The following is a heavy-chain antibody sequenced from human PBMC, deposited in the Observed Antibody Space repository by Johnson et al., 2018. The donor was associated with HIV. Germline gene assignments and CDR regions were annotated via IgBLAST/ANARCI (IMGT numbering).Heavy chain of an antibody. Sequence: EVQLVESGGGVVQPGRSLRLSCAASGFTFSSYWMHWVRQAPGKGLVWVSRINSDGSSTSYAESVKGRFTISRDNSRNARYLQMNSLRADDTAVFYCARDQFGTITTGGDGAFDIWGQGTMVTVSS. CDR2: INSDGSST. J-gene: IGHJ3*02. D-gene: IGHD5-24*01. CDR3: ARDQFGTITTGGDGAFDI. CDR1: GFTFSSYW. V-gene: IGHV3-74*01.